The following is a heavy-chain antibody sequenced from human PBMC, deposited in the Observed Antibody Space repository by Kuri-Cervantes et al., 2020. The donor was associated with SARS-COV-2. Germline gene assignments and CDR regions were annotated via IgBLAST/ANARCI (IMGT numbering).Heavy chain of an antibody. CDR1: GGSISSSSYY. V-gene: IGHV4-39*07. J-gene: IGHJ4*02. CDR3: ARGRRGVPATVFDY. D-gene: IGHD2-2*01. CDR2: INHSGST. Sequence: SETLSLTCTVSGGSISSSSYYWGWIRQPPGKGLEWIGEINHSGSTNYNPSLKSRVTISVDTSKTQFSLKLSSVTAADTAVYYCARGRRGVPATVFDYWGQGTLVTVSS.